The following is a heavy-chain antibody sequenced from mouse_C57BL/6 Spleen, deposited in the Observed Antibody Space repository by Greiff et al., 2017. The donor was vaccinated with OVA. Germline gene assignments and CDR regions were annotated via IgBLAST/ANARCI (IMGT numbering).Heavy chain of an antibody. CDR2: IDPETGGT. Sequence: VQLKESGAELVRPGASVTLSCKASGYTFTDYEMHWVKQTPVHGLEWIGAIDPETGGTAYNQKFKGKAILTADKSSSTAYMELRSLTSEDSAVYYCTRERRYYYGSSSRFDYWGQGTTLTVSS. CDR1: GYTFTDYE. CDR3: TRERRYYYGSSSRFDY. V-gene: IGHV1-15*01. J-gene: IGHJ2*01. D-gene: IGHD1-1*01.